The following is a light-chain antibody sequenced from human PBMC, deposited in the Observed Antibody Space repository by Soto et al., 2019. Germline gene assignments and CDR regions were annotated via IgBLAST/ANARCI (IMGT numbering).Light chain of an antibody. V-gene: IGKV1-5*03. CDR3: RQYYSYSIT. CDR2: KAS. CDR1: QSSSSW. J-gene: IGKJ5*01. Sequence: DIQMTQSPSTLSASVGDRVTITCRASQSSSSWLAWYQQKPGKAPKLLIYKASSLESGVPSRFSGSGSGTEFTLTISSLQPDDFATYYCRQYYSYSITFGQGTRLEIK.